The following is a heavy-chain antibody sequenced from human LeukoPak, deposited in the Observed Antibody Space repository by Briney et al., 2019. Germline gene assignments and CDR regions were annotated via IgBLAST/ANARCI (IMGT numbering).Heavy chain of an antibody. CDR3: TKGYCSSTYRYPQFDP. V-gene: IGHV3-73*01. CDR1: GFTFSGSA. CDR2: IRSKASNSAT. Sequence: PGGSLRLSCAASGFTFSGSAMHWVRQASGKGLEWVGRIRSKASNSATAYAASVKGRFTISRDDSKNTAYLQMNSLQTEDTAVYYCTKGYCSSTYRYPQFDPWGQGTLVTVSS. D-gene: IGHD2-2*01. J-gene: IGHJ5*02.